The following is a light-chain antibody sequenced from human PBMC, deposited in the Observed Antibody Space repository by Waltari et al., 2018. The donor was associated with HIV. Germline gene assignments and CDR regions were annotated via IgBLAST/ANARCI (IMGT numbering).Light chain of an antibody. CDR1: HNISTF. CDR3: QQSFRAFT. CDR2: GTS. J-gene: IGKJ3*01. V-gene: IGKV1-39*01. Sequence: DIQLTQSPRSLSASVADTVTITCRPSHNISTFLNWYQYKVGKVPKLLIFGTSSLQSGVPSRFRGTKTGTDFALTISGLQPEDFATYYCQQSFRAFTFGPGTKIDV.